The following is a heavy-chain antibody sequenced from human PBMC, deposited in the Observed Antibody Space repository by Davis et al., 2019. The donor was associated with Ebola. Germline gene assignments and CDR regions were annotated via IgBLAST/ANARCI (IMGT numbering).Heavy chain of an antibody. Sequence: PSETLSLTCTVSGGSISSYYWSWIRQPPGKGLEWIGYIYYSGSTNYNPSLKSRVTISVDTSKNQFSLKLSSVTAADTAVYYCASNRRGGDAFDIWGQGTMVTVSS. V-gene: IGHV4-59*12. CDR2: IYYSGST. J-gene: IGHJ3*02. CDR3: ASNRRGGDAFDI. CDR1: GGSISSYY.